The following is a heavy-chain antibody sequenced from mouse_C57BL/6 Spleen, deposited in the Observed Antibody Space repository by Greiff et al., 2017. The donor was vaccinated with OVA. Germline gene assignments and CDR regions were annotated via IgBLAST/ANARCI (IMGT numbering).Heavy chain of an antibody. CDR2: IDPSDSYT. D-gene: IGHD1-3*01. CDR3: ANNEYFDV. Sequence: VQLQQSGAELVMPGASVKLSCKASGYTFTSYWMHWVKQRPGQGLEWIGEIDPSDSYTNYNQKFKGKSTLTVDKSSSTAYMQLSSLTSEDSAVYYCANNEYFDVWGTGTTVTVSS. V-gene: IGHV1-69*01. J-gene: IGHJ1*03. CDR1: GYTFTSYW.